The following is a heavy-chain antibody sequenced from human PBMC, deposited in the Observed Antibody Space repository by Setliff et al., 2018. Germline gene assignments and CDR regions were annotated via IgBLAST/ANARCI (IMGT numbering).Heavy chain of an antibody. CDR1: GGSISSYY. CDR3: AREQWLDPPGYYYMDV. V-gene: IGHV4-4*07. CDR2: IYIGGSA. J-gene: IGHJ6*03. Sequence: PSESLSLTCTVSGGSISSYYWSWIRQPAGKGLEWIGHIYIGGSANYNPSLKSRVTMSIDTSKNQFSLKLNSVTAADMAVYYCAREQWLDPPGYYYMDVWAKGTTVTVSS. D-gene: IGHD6-19*01.